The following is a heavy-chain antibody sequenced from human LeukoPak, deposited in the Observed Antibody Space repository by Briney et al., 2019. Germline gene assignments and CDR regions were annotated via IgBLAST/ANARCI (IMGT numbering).Heavy chain of an antibody. Sequence: GGSLRLSCAASGFTFNRYWMHWVRQAPGKGLMWVSQISPDGSQTFYADSVKGRFTISRDNAKNTLFLQMDSLRAEDTALYYCVRSLRSADFWGQGTLVTVSS. CDR2: ISPDGSQT. J-gene: IGHJ4*02. CDR1: GFTFNRYW. CDR3: VRSLRSADF. V-gene: IGHV3-74*01.